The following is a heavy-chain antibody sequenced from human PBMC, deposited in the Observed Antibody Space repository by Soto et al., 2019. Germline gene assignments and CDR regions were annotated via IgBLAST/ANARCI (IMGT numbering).Heavy chain of an antibody. CDR1: GGTFSSYA. CDR2: IIPIFGTA. J-gene: IGHJ6*02. CDR3: ARREGYYDFWSGYTYYYYGMDV. V-gene: IGHV1-69*01. Sequence: QVQLVQSGAEVKKPGSSVKVSCKASGGTFSSYAISWVRQAPGQGLEWMGGIIPIFGTANYAQKFQGRVTITADESTSTAYMELSSLRSEDTAVYYCARREGYYDFWSGYTYYYYGMDVWGQGTTVTVSS. D-gene: IGHD3-3*01.